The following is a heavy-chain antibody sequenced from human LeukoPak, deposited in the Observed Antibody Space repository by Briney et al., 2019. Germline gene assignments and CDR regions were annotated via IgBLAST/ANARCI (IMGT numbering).Heavy chain of an antibody. CDR3: ARMAVAGQYNDY. Sequence: GGSLRLSCVASGFTFSNYEMNWVRQAPGKGLERVSYISSSGDSFYYADSVKGRFTISRDNARNSLYLQMNSLRAEDTAIYYCARMAVAGQYNDYWGQGTLVTVSS. D-gene: IGHD6-19*01. J-gene: IGHJ4*02. V-gene: IGHV3-48*03. CDR2: ISSSGDSF. CDR1: GFTFSNYE.